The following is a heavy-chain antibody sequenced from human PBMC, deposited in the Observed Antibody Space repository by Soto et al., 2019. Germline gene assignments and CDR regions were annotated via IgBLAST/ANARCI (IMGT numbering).Heavy chain of an antibody. D-gene: IGHD3-16*01. V-gene: IGHV3-7*03. Sequence: TVGSLRLSCATSDFAFRNYWMNWVRQAPGKGLEWVANIKPDGSATNYVDSVKGRFTISRDNVRNSVSLQMNSLRVEDTAVYFCFGGNGGPQWGQGTLVTVSS. CDR3: FGGNGGPQ. J-gene: IGHJ4*02. CDR2: IKPDGSAT. CDR1: DFAFRNYW.